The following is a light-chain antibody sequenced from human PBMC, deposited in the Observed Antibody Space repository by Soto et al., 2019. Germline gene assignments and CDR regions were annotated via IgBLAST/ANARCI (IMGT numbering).Light chain of an antibody. CDR1: QSVSNNY. V-gene: IGKV3-20*01. CDR2: GAS. J-gene: IGKJ2*01. CDR3: HQYDGAPHT. Sequence: EIVLTQSPGTLSSSPGERATLSCRASQSVSNNYLAWYQQKPGQAPRLLIFGASIRATGIPDRFSGSGSGTDFTLTISRLEPEDFAVFYCHQYDGAPHTLGQGTKVDIK.